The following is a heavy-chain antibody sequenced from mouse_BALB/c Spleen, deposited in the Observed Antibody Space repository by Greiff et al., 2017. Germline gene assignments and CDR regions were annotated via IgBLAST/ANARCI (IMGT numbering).Heavy chain of an antibody. D-gene: IGHD2-1*01. CDR2: IFPGDGST. J-gene: IGHJ1*01. CDR3: ARRDYGNLHWYFDV. Sequence: QVQLQQSGAELVKPGASVKLSCKASGYTFTSYDINWVRQRPEQGLEWIGWIFPGDGSTKYNEKFKGKATLTTDKSSSTAYMQLSRLTSEDSAVYCCARRDYGNLHWYFDVWGAGTTVTVSS. CDR1: GYTFTSYD. V-gene: IGHV1-85*01.